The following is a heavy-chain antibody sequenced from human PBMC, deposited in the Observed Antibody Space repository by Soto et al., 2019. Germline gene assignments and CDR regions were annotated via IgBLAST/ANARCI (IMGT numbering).Heavy chain of an antibody. V-gene: IGHV4-30-2*01. CDR2: IYHSGST. CDR3: ARGRAYYYGSGSYNWFDP. CDR1: GGSISSGGYS. J-gene: IGHJ5*02. D-gene: IGHD3-10*01. Sequence: SETLSLTCAVSGGSISSGGYSWSWIRQPPGKGLEWIGYIYHSGSTYYNPSRKSRVTISVDSSKNQFSLKLSSVTAADTAVYYCARGRAYYYGSGSYNWFDPWGQGTLVTVSS.